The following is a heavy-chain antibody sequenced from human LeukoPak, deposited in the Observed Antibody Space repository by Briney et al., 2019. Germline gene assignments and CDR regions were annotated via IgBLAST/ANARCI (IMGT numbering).Heavy chain of an antibody. CDR1: GYTFTVYY. J-gene: IGHJ4*02. V-gene: IGHV1-2*02. Sequence: ASVTVSFKASGYTFTVYYMHWVRQAPGQGLEWMGWINPNSGGTNYAQKFQGRVTMTRDTSISTAYMELSRLRSDDTAVYYCARETPPYSGYDSQFDYWGQGTLVTVSS. CDR3: ARETPPYSGYDSQFDY. D-gene: IGHD5-12*01. CDR2: INPNSGGT.